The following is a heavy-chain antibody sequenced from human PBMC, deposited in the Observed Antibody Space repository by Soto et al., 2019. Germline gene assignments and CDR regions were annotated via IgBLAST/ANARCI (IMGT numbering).Heavy chain of an antibody. CDR2: IDYFGTT. Sequence: PSETLSLTCTVSGGSITSYNHYWTWIRQAPGKGLECIGYIDYFGTTNYSPSPQGRVTISVDKSKNQFSLNLTSVTAADTAVYYCARGSRGPRWFDPWGQGALVTVSS. CDR3: ARGSRGPRWFDP. D-gene: IGHD5-12*01. J-gene: IGHJ5*02. V-gene: IGHV4-30-4*01. CDR1: GGSITSYNHY.